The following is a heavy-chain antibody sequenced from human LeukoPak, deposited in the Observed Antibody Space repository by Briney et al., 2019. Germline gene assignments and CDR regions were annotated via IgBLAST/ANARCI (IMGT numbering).Heavy chain of an antibody. Sequence: GGSLRLSCAASGFTFSRHGMHWVRQAPGKGLEWVAFIRYDGSEKYYADSVKGRFTISRDNSENTLYLQMNSLRAGDTAVYYCAKEGISNNDFLSGYNLDDWGQGTLVTVSS. D-gene: IGHD3-3*01. J-gene: IGHJ4*02. CDR3: AKEGISNNDFLSGYNLDD. CDR1: GFTFSRHG. V-gene: IGHV3-30*02. CDR2: IRYDGSEK.